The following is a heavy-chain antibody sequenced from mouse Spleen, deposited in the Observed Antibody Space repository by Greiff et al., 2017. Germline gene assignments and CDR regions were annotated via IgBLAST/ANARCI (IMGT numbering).Heavy chain of an antibody. CDR1: GYTFTSYW. CDR2: IHPNSGST. J-gene: IGHJ2*01. Sequence: VQLQQPGAELVKPGASVKLSCKASGYTFTSYWMHWVKQRPGQGLEWIGMIHPNSGSTNYNEKFKSKATLTVDKSSSTAYMQLSSLTSEDSAVYYCARSGGSPAWFAYWGQGTTLTVSS. CDR3: ARSGGSPAWFAY. D-gene: IGHD1-1*01. V-gene: IGHV1-64*01.